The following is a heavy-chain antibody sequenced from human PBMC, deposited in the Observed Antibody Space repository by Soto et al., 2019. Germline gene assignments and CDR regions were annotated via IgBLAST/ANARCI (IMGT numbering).Heavy chain of an antibody. D-gene: IGHD3-3*01. CDR2: INAGNGNT. CDR1: GYTFTSYA. Sequence: GASVKVSCKASGYTFTSYAMHWVRQAPGQRLEWMGWINAGNGNTKYSQKFQGRVTITRDTSAGTAYMELSSLRSEDTAVYYCARVRVRFLPDAYEIWGQGTMVTVSS. V-gene: IGHV1-3*01. J-gene: IGHJ3*02. CDR3: ARVRVRFLPDAYEI.